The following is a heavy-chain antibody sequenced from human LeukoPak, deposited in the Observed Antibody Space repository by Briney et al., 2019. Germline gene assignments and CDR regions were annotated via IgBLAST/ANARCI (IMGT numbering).Heavy chain of an antibody. D-gene: IGHD2-8*01. CDR3: ARALLYPRRFDL. J-gene: IGHJ2*01. CDR2: IYYSGST. V-gene: IGHV4-39*07. CDR1: GGSISSGTYY. Sequence: PSETLSLTCTVSGGSISSGTYYWGWIRQPPGKGLEWIGSIYYSGSTYYNPSLRSRVTISVDTSKNQFSLKLSSVTAADTAVYYCARALLYPRRFDLWGRGTLVTVSS.